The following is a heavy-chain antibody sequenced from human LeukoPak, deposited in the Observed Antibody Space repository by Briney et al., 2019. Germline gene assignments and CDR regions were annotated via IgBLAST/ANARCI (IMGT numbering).Heavy chain of an antibody. CDR2: ISYDGNNK. V-gene: IGHV3-30-3*01. D-gene: IGHD6-13*01. Sequence: GGSLRLSCAASGFTFSSYAIHWVRQAPGKGLEWVTFISYDGNNKYYADSVKGRFTISRDNSKNTLYLQMNSLRAEDTAIYYCARVDSSSWSKTNFDYWGQGTLVTVSS. CDR1: GFTFSSYA. J-gene: IGHJ4*02. CDR3: ARVDSSSWSKTNFDY.